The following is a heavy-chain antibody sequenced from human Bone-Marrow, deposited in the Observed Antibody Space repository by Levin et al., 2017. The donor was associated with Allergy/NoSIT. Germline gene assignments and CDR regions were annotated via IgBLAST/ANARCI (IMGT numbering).Heavy chain of an antibody. J-gene: IGHJ4*02. CDR3: AKNYGDYGGRDSGAIQDFDY. Sequence: GGSLRLSCAASGFTFSSCAMTWVRQAPGKGLEWVSTISGSDGTTYYADSVKGRFTISRDNSKKTLYLQMNSLRAEDTAVYYCAKNYGDYGGRDSGAIQDFDYWGQGTLVAVSS. V-gene: IGHV3-23*01. CDR2: ISGSDGTT. D-gene: IGHD4-17*01. CDR1: GFTFSSCA.